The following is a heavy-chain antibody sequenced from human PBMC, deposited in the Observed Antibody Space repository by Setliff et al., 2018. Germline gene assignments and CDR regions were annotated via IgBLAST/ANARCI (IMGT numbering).Heavy chain of an antibody. V-gene: IGHV4-4*02. D-gene: IGHD2-15*01. CDR2: INHSGST. Sequence: SETLSLTCTVSGGSISSSDSNTNWWSWVRQPPGKGLEWIGEINHSGSTNYNPSLKSRVTISVDTSKNQFSLKLSSVTAADTAVYYCARKKTVYWYYGMDVWGQGTTVTVSS. CDR1: GGSISSSDSNTNW. CDR3: ARKKTVYWYYGMDV. J-gene: IGHJ6*02.